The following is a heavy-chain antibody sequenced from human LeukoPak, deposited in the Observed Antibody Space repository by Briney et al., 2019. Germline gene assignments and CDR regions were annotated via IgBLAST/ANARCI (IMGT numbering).Heavy chain of an antibody. CDR1: GFTVSSNY. CDR2: IYSGGSS. Sequence: PGGSLRLSCAASGFTVSSNYMSWVRQAPGEGLEWVSVIYSGGSSYYADSVKGRFTISRDNSKNMLYLQMNSLRAEDTAVYYCARDPPYYYDSSGSSRDYWGQGTLVTVSS. J-gene: IGHJ4*02. D-gene: IGHD3-22*01. V-gene: IGHV3-53*01. CDR3: ARDPPYYYDSSGSSRDY.